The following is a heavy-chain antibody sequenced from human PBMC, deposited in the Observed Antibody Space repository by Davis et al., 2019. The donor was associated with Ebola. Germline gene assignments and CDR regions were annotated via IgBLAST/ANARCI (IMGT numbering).Heavy chain of an antibody. V-gene: IGHV3-49*04. J-gene: IGHJ3*02. CDR2: IRRKSSGGTT. Sequence: GESLKISCAASGFTFSSYAMSWVRQAPGKGLEWVGFIRRKSSGGTTEYAASVKGRFAISRDDSKSIAYLQMDSLKTEDTAVYYCARWSRTYSAFDIWGQGTMVTVSS. CDR3: ARWSRTYSAFDI. CDR1: GFTFSSYA. D-gene: IGHD1-26*01.